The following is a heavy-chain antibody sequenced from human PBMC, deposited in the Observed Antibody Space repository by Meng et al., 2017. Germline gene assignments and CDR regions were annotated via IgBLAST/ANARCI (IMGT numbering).Heavy chain of an antibody. V-gene: IGHV4-61*02. CDR1: GGSISIGSYH. J-gene: IGHJ4*02. D-gene: IGHD5-18*01. Sequence: QLQLHESGPGLLKPSQTLSLTCTGVGGSISIGSYHWSWIRQPAGKGLEWIGRIYTSGGTTFNPYLKSRVTISVDTSKNQFSLKLSSVTAADTAVYYCARGGGGYSYGYDYWGQGTLVTVSS. CDR2: IYTSGGT. CDR3: ARGGGGYSYGYDY.